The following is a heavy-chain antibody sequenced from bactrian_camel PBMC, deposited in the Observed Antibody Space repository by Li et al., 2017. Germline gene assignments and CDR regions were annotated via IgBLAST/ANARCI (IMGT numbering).Heavy chain of an antibody. CDR2: ITSDGTT. CDR1: GRILGSCG. CDR3: AAELGDCPVVAGPRLIYSPFEY. Sequence: HVQLVESGGGSVQAGGSLKLSCLASGRILGSCGKAWYRQAPGKGRELVSRITSDGTTTYSDSVKGRFTISHDSAENTLYLQMNNLIPEDTATYYCAAELGDCPVVAGPRLIYSPFEYWGQGTQVTVS. D-gene: IGHD6*01. V-gene: IGHV3S55*01. J-gene: IGHJ4*01.